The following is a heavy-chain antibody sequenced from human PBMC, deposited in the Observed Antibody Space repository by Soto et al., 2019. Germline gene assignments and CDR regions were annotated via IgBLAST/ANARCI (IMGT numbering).Heavy chain of an antibody. CDR2: VTHSGTA. CDR1: GGSIDSGAFS. CDR3: ARIHWAQSGLDY. Sequence: SETLSVTCAVAGGSIDSGAFSLSWIRQPPGKGLEWIGYVTHSGTAYSIPSLNGRLTPSVYSSQTQFSLRLTSVTAADSAFYYRARIHWAQSGLDYWGRGILVTVSS. J-gene: IGHJ4*02. V-gene: IGHV4-30-2*01. D-gene: IGHD7-27*01.